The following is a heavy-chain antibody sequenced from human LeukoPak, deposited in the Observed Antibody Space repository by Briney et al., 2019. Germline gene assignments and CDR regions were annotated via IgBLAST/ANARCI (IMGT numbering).Heavy chain of an antibody. V-gene: IGHV1-18*01. CDR3: ARDQDNQIYYYYYGMDV. CDR2: ISAYNGNT. Sequence: ASVKVSCKASGYTFTSYGISWVRQAPGQGLEWMGWISAYNGNTNYAQKLQGRVTMTTDTSTSTAYMELRSLRSDDTAVYYCARDQDNQIYYYYYGMDVWGQGTTVTVSS. J-gene: IGHJ6*02. D-gene: IGHD1-14*01. CDR1: GYTFTSYG.